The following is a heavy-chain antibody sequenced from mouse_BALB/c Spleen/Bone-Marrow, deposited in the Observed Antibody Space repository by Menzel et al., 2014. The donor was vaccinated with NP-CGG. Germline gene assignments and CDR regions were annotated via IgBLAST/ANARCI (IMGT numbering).Heavy chain of an antibody. CDR3: AXXXXXXXXXXX. V-gene: IGHV1-54*03. Sequence: QVQLQQPGAELVRPGTSVKVSCKASGYAFTNYLIEWVKXXPXXGLEWIGXXNPGSGGTNYNEKFKGKATLTADKSSSTAYMQLSSLXSDDSAVYFCAXXXXXXXXXXXXGQGTXVTVSS. CDR1: GYAFTNYL. CDR2: XNPGSGGT. J-gene: IGHJ4*01.